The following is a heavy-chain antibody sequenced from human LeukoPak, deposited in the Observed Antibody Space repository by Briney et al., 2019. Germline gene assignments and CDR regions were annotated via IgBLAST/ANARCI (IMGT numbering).Heavy chain of an antibody. Sequence: GGSLRLSCAASGFTFDTYGMIWVRQAPGKGLEWVSGIGYSGGSSYDADSVKGRFTISRDNSKNTLYLQMSSLRAEDTAVYYCANDLRYTTSSARKNYFDYWGQGTLVTVSS. J-gene: IGHJ4*02. CDR3: ANDLRYTTSSARKNYFDY. D-gene: IGHD6-13*01. V-gene: IGHV3-23*01. CDR2: IGYSGGSS. CDR1: GFTFDTYG.